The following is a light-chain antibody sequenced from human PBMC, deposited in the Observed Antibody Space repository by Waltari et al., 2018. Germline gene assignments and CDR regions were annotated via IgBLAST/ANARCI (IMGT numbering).Light chain of an antibody. Sequence: QLVLTQSPSASASLGASVKLTCTLSSGHSSNVIAWLQQQPEKGPRYLMKVNSDGSHNKGDGIPDRVSGSSSGAERYLTISSLQSEDEADYYCQTGGHGTWVFGGGTKLTVL. J-gene: IGLJ3*02. CDR3: QTGGHGTWV. CDR2: VNSDGSH. CDR1: SGHSSNV. V-gene: IGLV4-69*01.